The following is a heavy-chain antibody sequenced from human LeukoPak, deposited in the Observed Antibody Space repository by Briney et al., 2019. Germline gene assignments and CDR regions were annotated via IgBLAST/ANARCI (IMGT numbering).Heavy chain of an antibody. V-gene: IGHV3-73*01. CDR1: GFTFSGSA. Sequence: PGGSLRLSCAASGFTFSGSAMHWVRQASGKGLEWLGRIRSKANSYATAYAASVKGRFTISRDNSKNTLYLRMNSLRAEDTAIYYCAKDPAYCGGDCWPRYFDYWGQGTLVTVSP. CDR3: AKDPAYCGGDCWPRYFDY. CDR2: IRSKANSYAT. J-gene: IGHJ4*02. D-gene: IGHD2-21*02.